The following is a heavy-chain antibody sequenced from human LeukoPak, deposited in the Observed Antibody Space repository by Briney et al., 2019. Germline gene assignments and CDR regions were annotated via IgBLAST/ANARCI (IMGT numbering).Heavy chain of an antibody. Sequence: GESLKISCKGSGYSINNYWIGWVRQMPGKGLEWMGIIYPADSDIRYSPSFQGQVTISADKSISTAYLQWSSLKASDTAMYYCARRDYSNNYFDYWGQGTLVTVSS. CDR1: GYSINNYW. CDR3: ARRDYSNNYFDY. D-gene: IGHD4-11*01. CDR2: IYPADSDI. J-gene: IGHJ4*02. V-gene: IGHV5-51*01.